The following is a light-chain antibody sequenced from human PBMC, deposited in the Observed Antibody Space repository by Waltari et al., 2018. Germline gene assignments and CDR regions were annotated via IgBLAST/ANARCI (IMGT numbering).Light chain of an antibody. CDR1: KNVKNN. V-gene: IGKV3-15*01. J-gene: IGKJ5*01. CDR2: GAS. Sequence: EIVMTQSPATLSVSPGERATLSCRTSKNVKNNLAWYQQKPGQAPRLLIYGASTRATGIPARFSGSGSGTEFTLTISSVQSEDFAVYYCQQYDNWPPITFGQGTRLEIK. CDR3: QQYDNWPPIT.